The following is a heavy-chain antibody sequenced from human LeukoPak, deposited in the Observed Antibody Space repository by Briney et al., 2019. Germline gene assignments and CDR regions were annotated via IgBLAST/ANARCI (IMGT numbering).Heavy chain of an antibody. CDR1: GFTFSSYS. Sequence: PGGSLRLSCAASGFTFSSYSMNWVRQAPGKGLEWVSSISSSSSYIYYADSVKGRFNIYRDNAKNSLYLQMNSLRAEDTAVYYCARHYGDSAVYFDYWGQGTLVTVSS. V-gene: IGHV3-21*01. CDR3: ARHYGDSAVYFDY. J-gene: IGHJ4*02. CDR2: ISSSSSYI. D-gene: IGHD4-17*01.